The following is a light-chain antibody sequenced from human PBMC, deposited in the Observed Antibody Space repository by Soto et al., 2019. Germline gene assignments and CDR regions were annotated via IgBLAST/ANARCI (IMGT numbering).Light chain of an antibody. J-gene: IGKJ2*01. CDR2: AAS. CDR3: QVSYEIPYT. Sequence: DLQMTQSPSSLSASVGDRITITCRASQSISTYLYWYQQKPGGAPKLLIYAASNLQSGVPPRFSGSGSGTDFSLTISRLQPEDIATYYCQVSYEIPYTFGQGTKLEIK. CDR1: QSISTY. V-gene: IGKV1-39*01.